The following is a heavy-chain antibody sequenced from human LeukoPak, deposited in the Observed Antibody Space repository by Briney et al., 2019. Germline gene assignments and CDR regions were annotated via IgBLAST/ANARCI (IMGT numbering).Heavy chain of an antibody. Sequence: SVKVSCKASGGTFSSYAISWVRQAPGQGLEWMGGIIPIFGTANYAQKFQGRVTITADESTSTAYMELSSLRSEDTAVYYCARGYYDSSGFGYWGQGTLVTVSS. V-gene: IGHV1-69*13. CDR1: GGTFSSYA. J-gene: IGHJ4*02. CDR3: ARGYYDSSGFGY. CDR2: IIPIFGTA. D-gene: IGHD3-22*01.